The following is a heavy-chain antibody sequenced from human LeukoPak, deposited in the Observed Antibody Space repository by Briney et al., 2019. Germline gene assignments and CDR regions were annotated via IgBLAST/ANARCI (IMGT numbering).Heavy chain of an antibody. Sequence: PGGSLRLSCAACGFTFSSYDMHWVRHATGKGLEWVSVIATTGDTYYPGSVKGRFTISRENAKNSVYLQMNSLRAGDTAVYYCARAFSRNRYYDYYGMEVWGQGTTVTVSS. J-gene: IGHJ6*02. CDR1: GFTFSSYD. D-gene: IGHD3-16*01. CDR2: IATTGDT. V-gene: IGHV3-13*01. CDR3: ARAFSRNRYYDYYGMEV.